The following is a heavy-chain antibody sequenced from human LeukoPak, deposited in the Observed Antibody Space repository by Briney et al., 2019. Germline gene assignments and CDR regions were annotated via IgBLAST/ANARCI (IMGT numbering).Heavy chain of an antibody. CDR2: IYYSGST. J-gene: IGHJ6*03. V-gene: IGHV4-59*12. CDR3: TRDDFGIKADWEDYYYMDV. Sequence: SETLSLTCTVSGGSISSYYWSWIRQPPGKGLEWTGYIYYSGSTNYNPSLKSRVTISIDTSKNQFSLNLKSVSAADTAVYYCTRDDFGIKADWEDYYYMDVWGKGTTVTVSS. D-gene: IGHD3-3*01. CDR1: GGSISSYY.